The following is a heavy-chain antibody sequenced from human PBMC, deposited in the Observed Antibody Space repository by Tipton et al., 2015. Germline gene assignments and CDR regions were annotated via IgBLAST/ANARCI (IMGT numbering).Heavy chain of an antibody. Sequence: TLSLTCTVSGDSISSGGYYWSWIRQHPGKGLEWIGYIHYSGSTYSNPSLKSRVTISLDTSKNQFSLKLTSVTAADTAVYYCARNSRYYDSSGSKYYFDYWGQGTRVTVSS. D-gene: IGHD3-22*01. V-gene: IGHV4-31*03. CDR2: IHYSGST. J-gene: IGHJ4*02. CDR1: GDSISSGGYY. CDR3: ARNSRYYDSSGSKYYFDY.